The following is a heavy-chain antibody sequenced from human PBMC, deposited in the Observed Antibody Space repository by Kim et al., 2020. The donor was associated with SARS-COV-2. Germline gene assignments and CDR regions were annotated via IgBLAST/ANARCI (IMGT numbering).Heavy chain of an antibody. CDR1: GLTVTSNH. CDR2: IFRSGST. J-gene: IGHJ4*02. Sequence: GGSLRLSCAVSGLTVTSNHMTWIRQAPGRGLEWVSVIFRSGSTYYAASVQGRFTISRDYYKNTLSLQMNSLRTEDTAIYYCARDPVGDGYSFFDYWGQG. D-gene: IGHD4-4*01. CDR3: ARDPVGDGYSFFDY. V-gene: IGHV3-53*01.